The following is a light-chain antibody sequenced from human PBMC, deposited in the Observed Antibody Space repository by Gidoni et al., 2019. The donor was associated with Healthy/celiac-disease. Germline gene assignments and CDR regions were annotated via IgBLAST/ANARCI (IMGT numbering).Light chain of an antibody. J-gene: IGKJ2*01. CDR2: DAS. CDR1: QSISSY. Sequence: IQMTQSPTSLSASVGDRVTITCRATQSISSYLNWYQQKQGKAPKLLIYDASSLQSGVPSRFSGSGSGTDFTLTISSLQPEDFATYYCQQSDSTPYTFGQXTKLEIK. V-gene: IGKV1-39*01. CDR3: QQSDSTPYT.